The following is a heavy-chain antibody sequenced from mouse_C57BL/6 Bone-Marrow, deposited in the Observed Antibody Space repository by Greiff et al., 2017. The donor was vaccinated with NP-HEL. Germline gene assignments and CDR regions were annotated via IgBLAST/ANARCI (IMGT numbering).Heavy chain of an antibody. CDR1: EYEFPSHD. V-gene: IGHV5-2*01. Sequence: DVQLVESGGGLVQPGESLKLSCESNEYEFPSHDMSWVRKTPEKRLELVAAINSDGGSTYYPDTMERRFIISRDNTKKTLYLQMSSLRSEDTALYYCAKLWLRRGPFDYWGQGTTLTVSS. D-gene: IGHD2-2*01. J-gene: IGHJ2*01. CDR3: AKLWLRRGPFDY. CDR2: INSDGGST.